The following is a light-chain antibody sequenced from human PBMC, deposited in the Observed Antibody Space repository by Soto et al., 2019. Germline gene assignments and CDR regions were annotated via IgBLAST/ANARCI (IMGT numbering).Light chain of an antibody. CDR3: QQYGSSPGFT. CDR1: QSVSSSY. CDR2: GAS. V-gene: IGKV3-20*01. J-gene: IGKJ3*01. Sequence: IVLTQSPGTLSLSPGESATLSCRASQSVSSSYLAWYQQKPGQAPRLLIYGASSRATGIPDRFSGSGSGTDFTLTISRLEPEDFAVYYCQQYGSSPGFTFGPGTKLDIK.